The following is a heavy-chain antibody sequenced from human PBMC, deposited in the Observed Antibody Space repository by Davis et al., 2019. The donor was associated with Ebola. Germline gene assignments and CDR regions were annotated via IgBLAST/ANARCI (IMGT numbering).Heavy chain of an antibody. V-gene: IGHV1-2*02. D-gene: IGHD2-15*01. CDR2: INPNSGGT. J-gene: IGHJ4*02. CDR3: ARDGVLCSGGSCSGDFDY. Sequence: ASVKVSCKASGYTFTGYYMHWVRQAPGQGLEWMGWINPNSGGTNCAQKFQGRVTMTRDTSSSTAYMELSRLRSDDTAVYYCARDGVLCSGGSCSGDFDYWGQGTLVTVS. CDR1: GYTFTGYY.